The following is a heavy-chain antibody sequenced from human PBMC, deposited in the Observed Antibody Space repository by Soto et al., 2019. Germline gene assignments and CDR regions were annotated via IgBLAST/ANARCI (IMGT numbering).Heavy chain of an antibody. CDR1: GCTFARYG. CDR3: ALQNYYGSVEYHHYRLAV. D-gene: IGHD3-10*01. J-gene: IGHJ6*02. V-gene: IGHV1-18*04. Sequence: GSAVKVSWKDSGCTFARYGISWGRQAPGQGLEWMGWIRAYNGKKNYAKKLQGRVTMTTDKSKSTDYMELRRLRSDDTAVYYCALQNYYGSVEYHHYRLAVPAQRTSVPVSS. CDR2: IRAYNGKK.